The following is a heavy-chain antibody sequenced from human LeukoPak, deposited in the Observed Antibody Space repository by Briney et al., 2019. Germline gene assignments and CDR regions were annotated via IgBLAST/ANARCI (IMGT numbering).Heavy chain of an antibody. CDR3: ARDSPYSNYFDY. CDR2: IDYDGINT. CDR1: GFPFSTYW. Sequence: PGGSLRLSCAASGFPFSTYWMHWVRQAPGKGLVWVSRIDYDGINTNYADSVKGRFTIFRDNAKNTLFLQMSSLRADDTAVYYCARDSPYSNYFDYWGQGTLVTVSS. D-gene: IGHD4-11*01. J-gene: IGHJ4*02. V-gene: IGHV3-74*01.